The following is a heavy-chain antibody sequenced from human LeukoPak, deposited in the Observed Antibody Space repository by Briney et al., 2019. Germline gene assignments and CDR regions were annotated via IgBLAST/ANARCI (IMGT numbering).Heavy chain of an antibody. V-gene: IGHV3-48*03. CDR1: GFSFSNYE. CDR2: ISRSGSTI. Sequence: GGSLRLSCAASGFSFSNYEMNWLRQAPGKGLEGISYISRSGSTIYYADSVKGRFTISRDNAKSSLCLQINSLRVEDTAVYYCARGGGYCSSTTCYGGFYWGQGTLVTVSS. J-gene: IGHJ4*02. CDR3: ARGGGYCSSTTCYGGFY. D-gene: IGHD2-2*01.